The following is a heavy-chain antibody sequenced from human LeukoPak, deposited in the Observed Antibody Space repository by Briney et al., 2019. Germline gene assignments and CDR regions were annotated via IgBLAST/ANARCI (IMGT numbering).Heavy chain of an antibody. D-gene: IGHD1-7*01. CDR3: AKRSKWNWNYHAPGVFDI. V-gene: IGHV4-59*11. CDR2: ISDSGTT. Sequence: SETLSLTCTVSGDSISSHHWRWIRQPPGKGLEWIGFISDSGTTNYNSSLKSRVAISIHTSKNQLSLTLSSVTAADTAIYYCAKRSKWNWNYHAPGVFDIWGQGTMVTVSS. CDR1: GDSISSHH. J-gene: IGHJ3*02.